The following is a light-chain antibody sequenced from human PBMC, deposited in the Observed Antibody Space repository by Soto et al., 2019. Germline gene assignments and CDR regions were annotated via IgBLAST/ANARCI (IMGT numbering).Light chain of an antibody. CDR1: QSISSY. CDR3: QQSYSTPLP. J-gene: IGKJ4*01. Sequence: DSQITQSTSSLSAWVGHRVTITCRANQSISSYLNWYQQKTAKAPKLLIYTATSLQSGVPSRFSGSGSGTDFTLTISSLQPEDFATYYCQQSYSTPLPVGGGTKVDSK. V-gene: IGKV1-39*01. CDR2: TAT.